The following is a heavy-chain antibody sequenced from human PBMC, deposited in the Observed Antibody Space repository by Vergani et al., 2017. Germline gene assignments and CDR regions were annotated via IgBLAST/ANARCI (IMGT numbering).Heavy chain of an antibody. V-gene: IGHV1-69*11. CDR2: IIPILGTA. CDR1: GGTFSSYA. D-gene: IGHD3-3*01. Sequence: QVQLVQSGAEVKKPGSSVKVSCKASGGTFSSYAISWVRQAPGQGLEWMGRIIPILGTANYAQKFQGRVTITADESTSTAYMELSSLRSEDTAVYYCARGSYDFWSGPKAEYFQHWGQSTLVTVSS. J-gene: IGHJ1*01. CDR3: ARGSYDFWSGPKAEYFQH.